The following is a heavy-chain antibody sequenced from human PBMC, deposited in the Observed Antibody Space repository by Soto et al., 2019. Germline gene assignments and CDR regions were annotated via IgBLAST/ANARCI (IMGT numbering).Heavy chain of an antibody. D-gene: IGHD6-19*01. CDR1: GFTFSSYA. V-gene: IGHV3-30-3*01. Sequence: GGSLRLSCAASGFTFSSYAMHWVRQAPGKGLEWVAVISYDGSNKYYADSVKGRFTISRDNSKNTLYLQMNSLRAEDTAVYYCARDYSSGWRYCFDYWGQGTLVTAPQ. CDR2: ISYDGSNK. J-gene: IGHJ4*02. CDR3: ARDYSSGWRYCFDY.